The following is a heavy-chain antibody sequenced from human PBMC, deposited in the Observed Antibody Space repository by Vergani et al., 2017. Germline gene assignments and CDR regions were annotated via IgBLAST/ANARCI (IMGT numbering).Heavy chain of an antibody. CDR1: AFTFSSYS. Sequence: EVQLVESGGGLVKPGGSLRLSCAASAFTFSSYSMNWVRQAPGKGLEWVSSITSSGSYGYYADSVKGRFTISRDNAKNSLYLQMNSLRAEDTAVYYCAWGANWNDVGSGYYMDVWGKGTTVTVSS. J-gene: IGHJ6*03. V-gene: IGHV3-21*01. CDR3: AWGANWNDVGSGYYMDV. CDR2: ITSSGSYG. D-gene: IGHD1-1*01.